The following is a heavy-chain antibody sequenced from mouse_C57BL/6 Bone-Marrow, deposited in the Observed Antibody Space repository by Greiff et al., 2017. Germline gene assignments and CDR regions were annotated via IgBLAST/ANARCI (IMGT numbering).Heavy chain of an antibody. V-gene: IGHV1-15*01. CDR1: GYTFTDYE. CDR3: ARDTAYFDY. CDR2: IDPETGGT. J-gene: IGHJ2*01. Sequence: QVQLQQSGAELVRPGASVTLSCKASGYTFTDYEMHWVKQTPVHGLEWIGAIDPETGGTAYNQKFKGKAILTADKSSSTAYMELRSLTSEDSAVYYCARDTAYFDYWGQGTTLTVSS.